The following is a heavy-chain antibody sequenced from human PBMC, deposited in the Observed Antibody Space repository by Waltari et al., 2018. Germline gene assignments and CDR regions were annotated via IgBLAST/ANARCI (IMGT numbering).Heavy chain of an antibody. V-gene: IGHV4-59*08. Sequence: QVQLQESGPGLVKPSETLSLTCTVSGGPISSYYWSWIRQPPGKGLEWIGYIYYSGSTNYNPSLKSRVTISVDTSKNQFSLKLSSVTAADTAVYYCAGSINLDFDYWGQGTLVTVSS. CDR1: GGPISSYY. J-gene: IGHJ4*02. CDR2: IYYSGST. CDR3: AGSINLDFDY.